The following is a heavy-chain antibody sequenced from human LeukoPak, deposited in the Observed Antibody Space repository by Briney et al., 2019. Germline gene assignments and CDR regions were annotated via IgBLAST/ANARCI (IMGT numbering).Heavy chain of an antibody. V-gene: IGHV3-48*02. Sequence: SSTIYYADSVKGRFTISRDNAKNSLYLQMNSLRDEDTAAYYCARDLSVLWFGDSTRSFDYWGQGTLVTVSS. J-gene: IGHJ4*02. D-gene: IGHD3-10*01. CDR2: SSTI. CDR3: ARDLSVLWFGDSTRSFDY.